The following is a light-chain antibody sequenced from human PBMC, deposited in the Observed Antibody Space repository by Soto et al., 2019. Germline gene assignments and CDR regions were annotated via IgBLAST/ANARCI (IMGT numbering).Light chain of an antibody. J-gene: IGKJ1*01. CDR2: ATS. V-gene: IGKV1-39*01. CDR3: QQTYTTPPRT. CDR1: QNINIY. Sequence: DIQMTQSPSSLSASVGDRVTISCRASQNINIYLNWYQQKPGRAPKLLISATSNLQSGVPSRFSGGGSGTDFPLTISSLQPEDFASYYCQQTYTTPPRTFGQGTKVEI.